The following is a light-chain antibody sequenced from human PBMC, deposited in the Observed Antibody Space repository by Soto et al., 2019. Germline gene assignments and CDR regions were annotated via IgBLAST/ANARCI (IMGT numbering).Light chain of an antibody. CDR3: QQRSNWPPT. CDR1: QSVSNY. CDR2: DVS. V-gene: IGKV3-11*01. J-gene: IGKJ4*01. Sequence: EIVLTQSPATLSLSQGEGATLSCRASQSVSNYLAWYQQKPGQAPRLLMFDVSNRPTDIPARFSGSGSGTDFTLTISSLEPEDFAVYFCQQRSNWPPTFGGGTKVEIK.